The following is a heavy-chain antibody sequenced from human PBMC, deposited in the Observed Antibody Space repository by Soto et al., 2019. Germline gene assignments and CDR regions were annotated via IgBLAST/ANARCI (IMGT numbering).Heavy chain of an antibody. CDR1: GLTFSDYG. J-gene: IGHJ6*02. CDR2: ISYDGSFV. Sequence: GGSLRLSCVVSGLTFSDYGFHWVRQAPGKGLDWVAAISYDGSFVYYADSVRGRFTISRDNSRNTLDLQMNTLRHEDTAVYYCAKERGSNRNFAMDVCGQGTSVTVSS. CDR3: AKERGSNRNFAMDV. V-gene: IGHV3-30*18. D-gene: IGHD1-26*01.